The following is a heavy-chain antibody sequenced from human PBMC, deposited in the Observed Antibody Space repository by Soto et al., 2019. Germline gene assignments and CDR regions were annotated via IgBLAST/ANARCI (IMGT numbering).Heavy chain of an antibody. CDR1: GGSISSYY. CDR2: IYYSGST. CDR3: ARHLLGGGNSVFDF. Sequence: SETLSLTCTVSGGSISSYYWSWIRQPPGKGLEWIGYIYYSGSTNYNPSLKSRVTISVDTSKNQFSLKLSSVTAADTAVYYCARHLLGGGNSVFDFWGQGTLVTVSS. V-gene: IGHV4-59*08. J-gene: IGHJ4*02. D-gene: IGHD2-21*02.